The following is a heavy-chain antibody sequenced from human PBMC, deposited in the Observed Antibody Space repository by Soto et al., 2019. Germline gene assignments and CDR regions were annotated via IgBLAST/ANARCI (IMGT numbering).Heavy chain of an antibody. V-gene: IGHV1-3*01. D-gene: IGHD1-1*01. CDR3: ARDRDWSFDY. J-gene: IGHJ4*02. CDR1: GYTFTGDR. CDR2: INAGSGKT. Sequence: QVQLVQSGAEVKKPGASVKVSYKASGYTFTGDRMHWVRQAPGQRLEWMGWINAGSGKTTYSQRFQGRVTITRDTSAGTDYMELSSLTSEDTAVYYCARDRDWSFDYWGQGTLVTVSS.